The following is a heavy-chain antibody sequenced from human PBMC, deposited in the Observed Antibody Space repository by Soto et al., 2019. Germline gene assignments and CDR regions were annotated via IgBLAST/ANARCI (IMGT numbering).Heavy chain of an antibody. D-gene: IGHD2-2*01. V-gene: IGHV2-5*01. CDR3: AQGRFDQSCYPIRFDS. CDR2: IHWTDDR. J-gene: IGHJ4*02. CDR1: GFSLSTNGMG. Sequence: QITLKESGPTLVKPTQTLTLTCTFSGFSLSTNGMGVGWIHQPPGEALQWLALIHWTDDRRYSPSLESRLTIPEDPSKNQVVRTVANVDPVDTATYYCAQGRFDQSCYPIRFDSWGQGTLVTVSS.